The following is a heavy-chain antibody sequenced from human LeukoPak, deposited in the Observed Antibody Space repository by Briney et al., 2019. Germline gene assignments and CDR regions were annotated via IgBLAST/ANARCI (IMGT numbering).Heavy chain of an antibody. CDR3: ARDRGYSYSTTKAFDI. Sequence: SETLSLTCTVSGGSISSGSDYWSWTRQPAGKGLEWVGRIYTSGSTNYNPSLKSRVTISVDTSKNQFSLKLRSATAADTAVYYCARDRGYSYSTTKAFDIWGQGTMVTVSS. CDR2: IYTSGST. CDR1: GGSISSGSDY. J-gene: IGHJ3*02. D-gene: IGHD5-18*01. V-gene: IGHV4-61*02.